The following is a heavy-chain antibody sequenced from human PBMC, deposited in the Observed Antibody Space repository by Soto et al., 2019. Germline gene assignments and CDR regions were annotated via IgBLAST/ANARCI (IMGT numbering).Heavy chain of an antibody. V-gene: IGHV3-23*01. J-gene: IGHJ4*02. Sequence: EVQLLESGGGVVQPGGSLRLSCVASGFNFKKFAMAWVRQAPGEGLEWVSGISCCGGSTSYADSVKGRFSIARDESKNTLSLQMNSLRVEDTAQYYCAKADGEQWLVPHLDNWGQGTLGTVS. CDR1: GFNFKKFA. D-gene: IGHD6-19*01. CDR3: AKADGEQWLVPHLDN. CDR2: ISCCGGST.